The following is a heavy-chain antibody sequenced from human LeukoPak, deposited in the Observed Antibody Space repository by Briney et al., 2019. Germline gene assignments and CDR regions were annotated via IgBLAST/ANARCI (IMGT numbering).Heavy chain of an antibody. CDR1: GGSFSGYY. J-gene: IGHJ4*02. D-gene: IGHD2-15*01. V-gene: IGHV4-34*01. CDR3: ARGGSEAGYCSGGSCLDY. CDR2: INHSAST. Sequence: PSETLSLTCAVYGGSFSGYYWSWIRQPPGKGLEWIGEINHSASTNYNPSLKSRVTISVDTSKNQFSLKLSSVTAADTAVYYCARGGSEAGYCSGGSCLDYWGQGTLVTVSS.